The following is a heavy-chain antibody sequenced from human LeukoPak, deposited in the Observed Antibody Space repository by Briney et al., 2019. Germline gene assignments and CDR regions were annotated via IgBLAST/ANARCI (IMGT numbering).Heavy chain of an antibody. CDR1: GGSIGSSSYY. Sequence: PSETLSLTCTVSGGSIGSSSYYWDWSRQPPGKGLEWIATIYYTGNTYYNPSLKSRVTISVDTSKNQFSLKLSSVTAADTAVYYCARHDFAGGPNHFFDYWGEGRLVTVSS. J-gene: IGHJ4*02. D-gene: IGHD3/OR15-3a*01. CDR3: ARHDFAGGPNHFFDY. CDR2: IYYTGNT. V-gene: IGHV4-39*01.